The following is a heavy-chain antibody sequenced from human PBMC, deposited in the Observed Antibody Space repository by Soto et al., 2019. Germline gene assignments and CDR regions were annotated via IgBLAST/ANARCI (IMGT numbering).Heavy chain of an antibody. CDR3: ATMNSSGYPLDY. J-gene: IGHJ4*02. V-gene: IGHV4-61*01. D-gene: IGHD3-22*01. CDR1: GGSVSSGSYY. Sequence: QVQLQESGPGPVKPSETLSLTCIVSGGSVSSGSYYWSWIRQPPGKGLEWIGFIYYTGRTSYNPSLKPRVTISIDPSTNQYSLKPTSVTAADTAVYFSATMNSSGYPLDYWGRGTLVTVSS. CDR2: IYYTGRT.